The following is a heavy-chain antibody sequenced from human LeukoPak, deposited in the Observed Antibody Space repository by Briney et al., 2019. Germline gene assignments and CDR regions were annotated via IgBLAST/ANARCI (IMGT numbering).Heavy chain of an antibody. V-gene: IGHV3-64D*08. Sequence: GGSLRLSCSASGFTFSSYALHWVRQAPGKGLEYLSGISSHGGSTYYADSVKGRFTISRDNSKNTLCLQISSLRTEDTAVYYCVKDTAVAYFDYWGQGTLVSVSS. CDR1: GFTFSSYA. CDR2: ISSHGGST. J-gene: IGHJ4*02. D-gene: IGHD5-18*01. CDR3: VKDTAVAYFDY.